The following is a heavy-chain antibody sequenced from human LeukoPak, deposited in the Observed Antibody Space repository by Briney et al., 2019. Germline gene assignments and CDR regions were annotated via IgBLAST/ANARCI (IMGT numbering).Heavy chain of an antibody. D-gene: IGHD6-13*01. Sequence: QPGRSLRLSCAASGFTFSSYAMHWVRQAPGKGLEWVAVMSYDGSNKYYADSVKGRFTISRDNSKNTLYLQMNSLRAEDTAVYYCVSRRGQQLVDYWGQGTLVTVSS. CDR3: VSRRGQQLVDY. CDR2: MSYDGSNK. J-gene: IGHJ4*02. V-gene: IGHV3-30-3*01. CDR1: GFTFSSYA.